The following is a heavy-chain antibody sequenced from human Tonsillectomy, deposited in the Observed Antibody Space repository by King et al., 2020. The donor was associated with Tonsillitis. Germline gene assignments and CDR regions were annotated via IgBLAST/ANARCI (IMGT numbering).Heavy chain of an antibody. Sequence: VQLVESGGGLVQPGGSLSLSGAGSGFIFSNYWRAWLRQAPGKGLEWVANIRGDGSKKYYLDCVKGRFAISRDNAKKSLYLEMNSLRAEDTAVYYCARDRNREDSGIYYDVFDIWGQGTMLTVSS. D-gene: IGHD5-12*01. J-gene: IGHJ3*02. CDR2: IRGDGSKK. V-gene: IGHV3-7*04. CDR1: GFIFSNYW. CDR3: ARDRNREDSGIYYDVFDI.